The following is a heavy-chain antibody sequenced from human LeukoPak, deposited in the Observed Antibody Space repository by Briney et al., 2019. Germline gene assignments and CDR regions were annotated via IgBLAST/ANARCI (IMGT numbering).Heavy chain of an antibody. Sequence: ESGPTLVKPTQTLTLTCTVSGFSLTTLGVGVGWVRQPPGKALEWLALIYWDDDERYSPTLKSRLTITKDTSRNQVALTMTNMDPVDTATYFCAHKTSLADHFDYWGQGILVTVSS. CDR1: GFSLTTLGVG. J-gene: IGHJ4*02. D-gene: IGHD6-6*01. CDR3: AHKTSLADHFDY. V-gene: IGHV2-5*02. CDR2: IYWDDDE.